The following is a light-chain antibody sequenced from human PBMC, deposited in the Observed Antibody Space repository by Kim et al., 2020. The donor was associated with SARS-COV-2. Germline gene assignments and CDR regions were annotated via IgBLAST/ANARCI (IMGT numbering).Light chain of an antibody. CDR2: GAS. Sequence: VSPGERATLSCRASQSVSSNFAWYQQKPGQAPRLLIYGASTRATGIPARVSGSGSGTEFTLTISSLQSEDFAVYYCQQYKDWPLTFGGGTKVDIK. CDR1: QSVSSN. CDR3: QQYKDWPLT. V-gene: IGKV3-15*01. J-gene: IGKJ4*01.